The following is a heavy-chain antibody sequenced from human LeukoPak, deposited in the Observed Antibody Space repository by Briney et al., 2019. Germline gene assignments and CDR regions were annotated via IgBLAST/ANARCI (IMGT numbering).Heavy chain of an antibody. D-gene: IGHD7-27*01. J-gene: IGHJ6*02. CDR2: IKEDESQE. Sequence: GGSLRLSCAASGFSFSDSWMSWVRQAPGKGPEWVANIKEDESQEHYADSVKGRFTVSRDNAKNSLFLQMNSLRVEDTAVYYCATYKNWVAGDVWGQGTTVSVSS. V-gene: IGHV3-7*01. CDR1: GFSFSDSW. CDR3: ATYKNWVAGDV.